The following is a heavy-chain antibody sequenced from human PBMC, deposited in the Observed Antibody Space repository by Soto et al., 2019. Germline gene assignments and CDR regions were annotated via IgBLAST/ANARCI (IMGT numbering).Heavy chain of an antibody. CDR1: GGSISSYY. CDR2: IYTSGST. V-gene: IGHV4-4*07. J-gene: IGHJ6*02. Sequence: SETLSLTCTVSGGSISSYYWSWIRQPAGKGLEWIGRIYTSGSTNYNPSLKSRVTMSVDTSKNQFSLKLSSVTAADTAVYYCARDRGEYSYGPGYYYYYGMDVWGQGTTVTVS. CDR3: ARDRGEYSYGPGYYYYYGMDV. D-gene: IGHD5-18*01.